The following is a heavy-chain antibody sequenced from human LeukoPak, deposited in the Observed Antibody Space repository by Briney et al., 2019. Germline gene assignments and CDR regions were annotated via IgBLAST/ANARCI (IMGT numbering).Heavy chain of an antibody. CDR2: INWSGGST. D-gene: IGHD2-2*01. V-gene: IGHV3-20*04. J-gene: IGHJ4*02. Sequence: GGSLRLSCTASGFAFYEHGMSWVRQVPGKGLEWVSGINWSGGSTGYADPLRGRFTISRDNAKNSLYLQMASLRAEDTALYYCARAPITSPFYFDSWGQGTLVTVSS. CDR3: ARAPITSPFYFDS. CDR1: GFAFYEHG.